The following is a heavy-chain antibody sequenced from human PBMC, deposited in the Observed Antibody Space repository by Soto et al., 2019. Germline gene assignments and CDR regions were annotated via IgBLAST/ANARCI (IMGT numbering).Heavy chain of an antibody. Sequence: SETLSLTCTVSGGSINSYYWSWIRQPPGKGLEWIGYIYYSGSTNYNPSLKSRVTISVDTSKNQFSLKLSSVTAADTAVYYCARVDHSSPSWFDPWGQGTLVTVSS. CDR2: IYYSGST. D-gene: IGHD6-6*01. CDR3: ARVDHSSPSWFDP. CDR1: GGSINSYY. J-gene: IGHJ5*02. V-gene: IGHV4-59*01.